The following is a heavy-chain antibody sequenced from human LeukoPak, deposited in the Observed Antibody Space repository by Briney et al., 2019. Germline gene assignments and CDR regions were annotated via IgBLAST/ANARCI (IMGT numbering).Heavy chain of an antibody. CDR2: IRYNGNNQ. D-gene: IGHD3-10*01. J-gene: IGHJ6*03. CDR1: GFTFNNYG. Sequence: QPGGSLRLSCAASGFTFNNYGMQWVRQAPGKGLEWVAFIRYNGNNQYYADSVKGRFTISRDNSKNTLYLQMNSLKGDDTAVYYCAKDSAFYYIDVWGKGTTVIISS. CDR3: AKDSAFYYIDV. V-gene: IGHV3-30*02.